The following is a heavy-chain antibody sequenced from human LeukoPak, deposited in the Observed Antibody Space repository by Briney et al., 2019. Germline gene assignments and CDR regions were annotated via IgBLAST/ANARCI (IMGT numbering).Heavy chain of an antibody. Sequence: SVKVSCKASGGTFSSYAISWVRQAPGQGLEWMGGIIPIFGTANYAQKFQGRVTITADESTSTAYMELSSLRSEDTAVYYCARVGNDYSNYYLYWFDPWGQGTLVTVSS. V-gene: IGHV1-69*13. CDR3: ARVGNDYSNYYLYWFDP. D-gene: IGHD4-11*01. CDR2: IIPIFGTA. J-gene: IGHJ5*02. CDR1: GGTFSSYA.